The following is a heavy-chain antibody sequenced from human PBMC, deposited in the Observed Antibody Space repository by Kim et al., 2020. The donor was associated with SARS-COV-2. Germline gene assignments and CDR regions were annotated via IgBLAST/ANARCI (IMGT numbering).Heavy chain of an antibody. Sequence: GGSLRLSCAASGFTVSSNYMSWVRQAPGKGLEWVSVIYSGGSTYYADSVKGRFTISRDNSKNTLYLQMNSLRAEDTAVYYCARDSPNYYGSGRYWGQGTLVTVSS. CDR3: ARDSPNYYGSGRY. D-gene: IGHD3-10*01. CDR1: GFTVSSNY. V-gene: IGHV3-53*01. CDR2: IYSGGST. J-gene: IGHJ4*02.